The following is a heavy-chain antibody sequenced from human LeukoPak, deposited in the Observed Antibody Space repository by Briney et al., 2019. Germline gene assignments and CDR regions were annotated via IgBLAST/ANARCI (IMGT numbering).Heavy chain of an antibody. CDR1: GGSISSYY. J-gene: IGHJ5*02. Sequence: SETLSLTCTVSGGSISSYYWSWIRQPPGKGLGWIGYIYYSGSTNYNPSLKSRVTISVDTSKNQFSLKLSSVTAADTAVYYCGGLEEGLVDPLGQGTLVTVSS. V-gene: IGHV4-59*08. D-gene: IGHD6-19*01. CDR2: IYYSGST. CDR3: GGLEEGLVDP.